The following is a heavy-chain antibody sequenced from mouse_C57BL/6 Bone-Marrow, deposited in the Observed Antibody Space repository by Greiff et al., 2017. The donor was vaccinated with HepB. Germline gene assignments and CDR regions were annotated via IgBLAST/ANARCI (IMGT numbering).Heavy chain of an antibody. CDR3: AGGSSPQDYAMDY. Sequence: VQRVESGPGLVKPSPSLFLTCSIPGFPITSGYYWIWIRQSPGKPLEWMGYIPHSGETFYNPSLQSPISITRETSKNQFFLQLNSVTTEDTSMYYCAGGSSPQDYAMDYWGQGTSVTVSS. V-gene: IGHV12-3*01. CDR1: GFPITSGYY. D-gene: IGHD1-1*01. CDR2: IPHSGET. J-gene: IGHJ4*01.